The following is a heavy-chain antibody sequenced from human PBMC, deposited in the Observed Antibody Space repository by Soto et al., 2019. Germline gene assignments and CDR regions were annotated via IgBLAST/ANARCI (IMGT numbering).Heavy chain of an antibody. V-gene: IGHV3-23*01. CDR2: ISGSGGST. Sequence: GGSLRLSCAASGFTFSSYAMSWVRQAPGKGLEWVSAISGSGGSTYYADSVKGRFTISRDNSKNTLYLQMNSLRAEDTAVYYCARGKFCDSTTCIRAFDVWGRGTMVTVSS. CDR1: GFTFSSYA. J-gene: IGHJ3*01. CDR3: ARGKFCDSTTCIRAFDV. D-gene: IGHD2-2*01.